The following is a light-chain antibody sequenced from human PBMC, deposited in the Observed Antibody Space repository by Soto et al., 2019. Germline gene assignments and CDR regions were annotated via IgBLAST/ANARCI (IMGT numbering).Light chain of an antibody. CDR1: QSVSSN. V-gene: IGKV3-15*01. J-gene: IGKJ1*01. CDR3: QQYNNWPPWT. CDR2: GAS. Sequence: ETVTTQSPSTLSVSPGERATLSCRASQSVSSNLAWYQQKPGQAPRLLIYGASTRATGIPARFSGSGSGTEFTLTISSLQSEDFAVYYCQQYNNWPPWTFGQGTKVDI.